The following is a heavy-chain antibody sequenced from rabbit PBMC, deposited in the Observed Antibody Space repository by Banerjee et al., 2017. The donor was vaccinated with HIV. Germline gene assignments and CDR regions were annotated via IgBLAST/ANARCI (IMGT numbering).Heavy chain of an antibody. CDR2: ISTSSGST. Sequence: QEQLVESGGGLVQPGGSLKLSCTASGSDISTYAISWVRQAPGKGLEWIGWISTSSGSTVYATWAKGRFTISRTSSTTVTLQMTSLTAADTATYFCARDLAGVIGWNFNFWGPGTLVTVS. CDR1: GSDISTYA. CDR3: ARDLAGVIGWNFNF. D-gene: IGHD4-1*01. V-gene: IGHV1S45*01. J-gene: IGHJ6*01.